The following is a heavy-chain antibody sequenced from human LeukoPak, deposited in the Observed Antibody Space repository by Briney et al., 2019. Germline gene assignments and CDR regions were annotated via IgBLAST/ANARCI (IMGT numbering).Heavy chain of an antibody. V-gene: IGHV3-48*03. Sequence: PGGSLRLSCAASGFTFSSYEMNWVRQAPGKGLEWVSYISSSGSTIYYADSVKGRFTISRDNAKNSLYLQMNSLRAEDTAVYYCAREGYYDSSGYHLFDYWGQGTLVTVSS. D-gene: IGHD3-22*01. J-gene: IGHJ4*02. CDR1: GFTFSSYE. CDR3: AREGYYDSSGYHLFDY. CDR2: ISSSGSTI.